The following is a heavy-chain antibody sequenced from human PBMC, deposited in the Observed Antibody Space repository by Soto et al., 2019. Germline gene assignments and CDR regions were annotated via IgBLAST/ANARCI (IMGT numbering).Heavy chain of an antibody. D-gene: IGHD2-15*01. CDR1: GFTFSSYS. CDR2: ISSSSSTI. J-gene: IGHJ3*02. V-gene: IGHV3-48*01. Sequence: GGSLRLSCAASGFTFSSYSMNWVRQAPGKGLEWVSYISSSSSTIYYADSVKGRFTISRDNAKNSLYLQMNSLRAEDTAVYYCARFIVVVGSDIWGQGTMVTVSS. CDR3: ARFIVVVGSDI.